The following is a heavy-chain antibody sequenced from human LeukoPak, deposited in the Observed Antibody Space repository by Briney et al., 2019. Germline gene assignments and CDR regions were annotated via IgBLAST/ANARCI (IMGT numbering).Heavy chain of an antibody. J-gene: IGHJ6*02. CDR1: GYTLTELS. CDR3: ATSLEWYYYYGMDV. Sequence: ASVKVSCKVSGYTLTELSMHWVRQTPGKGLEWMGGFDPEDGETIYAQKFQGRVTMTEDTSTDTAYMELSSLRSEDTAVYYCATSLEWYYYYGMDVWGQGTTVTVSS. CDR2: FDPEDGET. V-gene: IGHV1-24*01. D-gene: IGHD3-3*01.